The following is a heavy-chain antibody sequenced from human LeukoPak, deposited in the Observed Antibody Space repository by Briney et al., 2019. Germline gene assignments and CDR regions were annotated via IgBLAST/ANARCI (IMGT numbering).Heavy chain of an antibody. J-gene: IGHJ4*02. Sequence: GGSLRLSCAASGFTFSSYSMNWVRQAPGKGVEWVSSISSSSSYIYYADSVKGRFTISRDNAKNSLYLQMNSLRAEDTAVYYCAREWDGYNPFDYWGQGTLVTVSS. CDR3: AREWDGYNPFDY. CDR1: GFTFSSYS. D-gene: IGHD5-24*01. CDR2: ISSSSSYI. V-gene: IGHV3-21*01.